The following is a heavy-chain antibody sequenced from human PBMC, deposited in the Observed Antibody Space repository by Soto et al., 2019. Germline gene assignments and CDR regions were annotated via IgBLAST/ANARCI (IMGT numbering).Heavy chain of an antibody. J-gene: IGHJ5*02. CDR3: TRMRGDYDLNWFEP. D-gene: IGHD4-17*01. V-gene: IGHV3-49*04. Sequence: GGSLRLSCTASGFTFGDYAMRWVRQAPGKGLEWVGFIRSKADGGTTEYAASVKGRFTISRDDSKSIAYRQMNSLKTEDTAVYYRTRMRGDYDLNWFEPWGQGTLVTVSS. CDR1: GFTFGDYA. CDR2: IRSKADGGTT.